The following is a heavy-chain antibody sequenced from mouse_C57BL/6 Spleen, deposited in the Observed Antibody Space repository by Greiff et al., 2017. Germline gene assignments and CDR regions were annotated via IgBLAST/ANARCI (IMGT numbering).Heavy chain of an antibody. CDR3: ARGPYYYGSSYPYYFDY. V-gene: IGHV1-9*01. CDR1: GYTFTGYW. D-gene: IGHD1-1*01. CDR2: ILPGSGST. J-gene: IGHJ2*01. Sequence: QVQLQQSGAELMKPGASVKLSCKATGYTFTGYWIEWVKQRPGHGLEWIGEILPGSGSTNYNEKFKGKATFTADTSSNTAYMQLSSLTTEDSAIXYCARGPYYYGSSYPYYFDYWGQGTTLTVSS.